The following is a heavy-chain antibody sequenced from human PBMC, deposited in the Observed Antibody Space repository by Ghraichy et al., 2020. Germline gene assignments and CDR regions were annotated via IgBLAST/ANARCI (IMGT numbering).Heavy chain of an antibody. V-gene: IGHV4-34*01. J-gene: IGHJ4*02. Sequence: SETLSLTCAVYGGSFSGYYWSWIRQPPGKGLEWIGEINHSGSTNYNPSLKSRVTISVDTSKNQFSLKLSSVTAADTAVYYCARGGGLGIVVVTATGVFDYWGQGTLVTVSS. CDR3: ARGGGLGIVVVTATGVFDY. D-gene: IGHD2-21*02. CDR1: GGSFSGYY. CDR2: INHSGST.